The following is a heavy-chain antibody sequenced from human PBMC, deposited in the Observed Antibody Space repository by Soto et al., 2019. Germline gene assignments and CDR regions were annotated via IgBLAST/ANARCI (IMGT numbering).Heavy chain of an antibody. J-gene: IGHJ4*02. CDR3: ATGPYGIVGAKSPDY. D-gene: IGHD1-26*01. CDR2: FDPEDGET. V-gene: IGHV1-24*01. CDR1: GYTLTELS. Sequence: GASVKVSCKVSGYTLTELSMHWVRQAPGKGLEWMGGFDPEDGETIYAQKFQGRVTMTEDTSTDTAYVELSSLRSEDTAVYYCATGPYGIVGAKSPDYWGQGTLVTVSS.